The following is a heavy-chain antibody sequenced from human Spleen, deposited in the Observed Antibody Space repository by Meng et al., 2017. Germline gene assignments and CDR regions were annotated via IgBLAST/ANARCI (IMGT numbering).Heavy chain of an antibody. D-gene: IGHD4-17*01. Sequence: GESLKISCKGSGYIFTNYWIAWVRQMPGQGLEWMGIIFPGDSETTYSPSFQGQVTISADKSINTAYLQWSSLKASDTAMYYCARDTTHDYGDYYFDSWGQGTLVTVSS. CDR3: ARDTTHDYGDYYFDS. CDR2: IFPGDSET. CDR1: GYIFTNYW. J-gene: IGHJ4*02. V-gene: IGHV5-51*01.